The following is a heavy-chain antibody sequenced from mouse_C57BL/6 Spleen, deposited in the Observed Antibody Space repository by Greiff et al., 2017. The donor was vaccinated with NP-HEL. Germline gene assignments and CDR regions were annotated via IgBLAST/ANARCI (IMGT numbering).Heavy chain of an antibody. CDR1: GYTFTDYY. J-gene: IGHJ2*01. D-gene: IGHD3-2*01. CDR3: AVDRLEDYFDY. Sequence: EVQLQQSGPVLVKPGASVKMSCKASGYTFTDYYMNWVKQSHGKSLEWIGVINPYNGGTSYNQKFKGKATLTVDKSSSTAYMELNSLTSEDSAVYYCAVDRLEDYFDYWGQGTTLTVSS. V-gene: IGHV1-19*01. CDR2: INPYNGGT.